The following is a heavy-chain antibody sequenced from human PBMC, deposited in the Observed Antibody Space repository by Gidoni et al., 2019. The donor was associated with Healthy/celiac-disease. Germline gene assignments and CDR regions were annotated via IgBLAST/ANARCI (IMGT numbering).Heavy chain of an antibody. V-gene: IGHV4-61*02. Sequence: QVQLQESGPGLVKPSQTLSLTCTVSGDSISRGSYYWSWIRQSAGKGLEWIGRSYTSGSTNYNPSLKRIVTILVDTSKNQFYLKLSSVTAADTAVYCCARDRIVGATSGGELDYWGQGTLVTVSS. CDR1: GDSISRGSYY. CDR3: ARDRIVGATSGGELDY. D-gene: IGHD1-26*01. CDR2: SYTSGST. J-gene: IGHJ4*02.